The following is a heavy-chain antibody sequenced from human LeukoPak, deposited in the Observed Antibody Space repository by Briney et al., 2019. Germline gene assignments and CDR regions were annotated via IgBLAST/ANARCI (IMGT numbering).Heavy chain of an antibody. V-gene: IGHV3-73*01. D-gene: IGHD4/OR15-4a*01. CDR1: GFTFSGCA. J-gene: IGHJ4*02. CDR2: IRSKSNSYAT. Sequence: GGSLKLSCAASGFTFSGCAIHWVRQASGKGLEWVGRIRSKSNSYATAYAESVKGRFTVSRDDSKNTAYLQMNSLKTEDTAVYYCTTLGAFDYWGLGTLVTVSS. CDR3: TTLGAFDY.